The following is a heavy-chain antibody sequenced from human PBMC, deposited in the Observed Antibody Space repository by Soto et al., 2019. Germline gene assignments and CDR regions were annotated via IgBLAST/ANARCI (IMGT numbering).Heavy chain of an antibody. D-gene: IGHD2-2*01. CDR3: ARVVWSSASFDY. V-gene: IGHV3-48*02. J-gene: IGHJ4*02. CDR1: GFTFSSYN. Sequence: EVQLEVSGGGLVQPGGSLRLSCAASGFTFSSYNINWVRQAPGKGLEWVSHISTSSSTIYYADSVKGRFTISRDNAKNSLYLQMNSLRDEDTAVYYCARVVWSSASFDYWGQGTLVTVSS. CDR2: ISTSSSTI.